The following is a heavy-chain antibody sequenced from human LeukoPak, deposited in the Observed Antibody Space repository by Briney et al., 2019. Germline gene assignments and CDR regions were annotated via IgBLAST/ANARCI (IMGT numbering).Heavy chain of an antibody. V-gene: IGHV3-33*01. D-gene: IGHD2-15*01. CDR3: ARAQCSGGSCYYYYGMDV. CDR1: GFTFSSYG. CDR2: ICYDGSNK. Sequence: GGSLRLSCAASGFTFSSYGMHWVRQAPGKGLEWVAVICYDGSNKYYADSVKGRFTISRDNSKNTLYLQMNSLRAEDTAVYYCARAQCSGGSCYYYYGMDVWGQGTTVTVSS. J-gene: IGHJ6*02.